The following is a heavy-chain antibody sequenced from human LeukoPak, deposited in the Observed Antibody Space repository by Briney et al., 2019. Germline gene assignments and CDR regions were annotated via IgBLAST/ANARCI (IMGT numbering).Heavy chain of an antibody. CDR2: IYYSGST. Sequence: SETLSLTCTVSGGSISSYYWSWIRQPPGKGLEWIGYIYYSGSTNYNPSLKSRVTISVDTSKNQFSLKLSSVTAADTAVYYCARLPYYYDSSGYSVWYFDLWGRGPLVTVSS. CDR3: ARLPYYYDSSGYSVWYFDL. CDR1: GGSISSYY. D-gene: IGHD3-22*01. J-gene: IGHJ2*01. V-gene: IGHV4-59*01.